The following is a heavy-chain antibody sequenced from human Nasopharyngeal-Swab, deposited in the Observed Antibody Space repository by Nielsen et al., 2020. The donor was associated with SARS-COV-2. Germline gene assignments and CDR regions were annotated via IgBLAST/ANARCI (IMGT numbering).Heavy chain of an antibody. CDR3: ARDVTWDWNDPDYYYYRDV. V-gene: IGHV1-18*01. CDR1: GYTFTRYG. J-gene: IGHJ6*03. Sequence: ASVTVSCQASGYTFTRYGISWVRQAPAQGLEWMGWISAYNGNTNYAQKLQGRVTMTTDTSTSTAYMELRSLRSDDTAVYYCARDVTWDWNDPDYYYYRDVWGKGTTVTVAS. CDR2: ISAYNGNT. D-gene: IGHD1-1*01.